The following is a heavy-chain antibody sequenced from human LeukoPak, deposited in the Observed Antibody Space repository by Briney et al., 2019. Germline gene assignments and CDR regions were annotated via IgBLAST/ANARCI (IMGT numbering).Heavy chain of an antibody. J-gene: IGHJ4*02. CDR2: IIPIFGTA. D-gene: IGHD1-26*01. Sequence: SVKVSCKASGGTFSSYAISWVRQAPGQGLEWMGGIIPIFGTANYAQKFQGRVTITTDESTSTAYMELSSLRSEDTAVYYCATSIVGATSNFDYWGQGTLVTVSS. V-gene: IGHV1-69*05. CDR1: GGTFSSYA. CDR3: ATSIVGATSNFDY.